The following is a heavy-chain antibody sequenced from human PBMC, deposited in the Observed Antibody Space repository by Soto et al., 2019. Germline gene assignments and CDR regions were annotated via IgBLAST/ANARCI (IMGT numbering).Heavy chain of an antibody. CDR2: IIPIFGTA. V-gene: IGHV1-69*01. J-gene: IGHJ6*02. Sequence: QVQLVQSGAEVKKPGSSVKVSCKASGGTFSSYAISWVRQAPGQGLEWMGGIIPIFGTANYAQKFQGRVTITADESTSTANMELSSLRSEDTAVYYCARDWGLTVGDYYGMDVWGQGTTVTVYS. CDR3: ARDWGLTVGDYYGMDV. D-gene: IGHD1-26*01. CDR1: GGTFSSYA.